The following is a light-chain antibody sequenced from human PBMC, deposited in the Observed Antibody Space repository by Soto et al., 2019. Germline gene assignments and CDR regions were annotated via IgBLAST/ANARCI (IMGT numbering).Light chain of an antibody. CDR3: QAWDGGTVV. CDR1: KLGDKY. V-gene: IGLV3-1*01. J-gene: IGLJ2*01. CDR2: QDT. Sequence: SYELTQPPSMSVSPGQTATIACSGDKLGDKYVCWYQQKSGESPILVIYQDTKRPSGIPERFPGSNSGSTATLTISGTQSIDEADYYCQAWDGGTVVFGGGTKLTVL.